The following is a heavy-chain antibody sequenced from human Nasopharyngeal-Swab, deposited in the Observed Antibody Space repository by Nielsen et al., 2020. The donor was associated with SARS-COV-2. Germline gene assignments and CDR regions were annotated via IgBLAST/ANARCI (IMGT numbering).Heavy chain of an antibody. CDR3: ARVAYSSGVDY. CDR1: GFIFSSYS. D-gene: IGHD3-22*01. Sequence: GESLKISCAASGFIFSSYSMTWVRRAPGKGLEWVSSISSGSTHIYYGDSVKGRFTISRDNTKNSLSLQLNSLRAEDTAVYYCARVAYSSGVDYWGQGTLVTVSS. V-gene: IGHV3-21*01. J-gene: IGHJ4*02. CDR2: ISSGSTHI.